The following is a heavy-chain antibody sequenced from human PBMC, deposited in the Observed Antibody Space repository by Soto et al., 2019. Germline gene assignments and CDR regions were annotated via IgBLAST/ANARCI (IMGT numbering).Heavy chain of an antibody. D-gene: IGHD3-22*01. Sequence: GGSLRLSCAASGFTFSSYSMNWVRQAPGKGLEWVSYISSSSSTIYYADSVKGRFTISRDNAKNSLYLQMNSLRDEDTAVYYCARDYYDSSGYPFRYYYYGMDVWGQGTTVTVSS. CDR3: ARDYYDSSGYPFRYYYYGMDV. V-gene: IGHV3-48*02. CDR2: ISSSSSTI. J-gene: IGHJ6*02. CDR1: GFTFSSYS.